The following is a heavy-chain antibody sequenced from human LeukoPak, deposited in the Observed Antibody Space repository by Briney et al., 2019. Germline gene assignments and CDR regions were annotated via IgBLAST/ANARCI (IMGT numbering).Heavy chain of an antibody. Sequence: SETLSLTCTVPGGSISSNYWSWIRQAAGKGLEWIGRIHTSGSTNYNPSLKSRVAMSVDTSKNQFSLKLSSVTAADTAVYYCARPRPASEDAFDIWGRQDAFDIWGQGTMVTVSS. V-gene: IGHV4-4*07. CDR2: IHTSGST. J-gene: IGHJ3*02. CDR3: ARPRPASEDAFDIWGRQDAFDI. CDR1: GGSISSNY. D-gene: IGHD3-16*01.